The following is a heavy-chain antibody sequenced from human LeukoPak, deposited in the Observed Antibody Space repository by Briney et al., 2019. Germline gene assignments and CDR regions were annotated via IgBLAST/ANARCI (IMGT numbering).Heavy chain of an antibody. CDR1: GYSISSGYY. Sequence: SETLSLTCAVSGYSISSGYYWSWIRQPPGKGLEWIGEINHSGSTNYNPSLKNRVTISVDTSKNQFSLKLSSVTAADTAVYYCARGRGYYGSGSYPSFFDYWGQGTLVTVSS. CDR2: INHSGST. CDR3: ARGRGYYGSGSYPSFFDY. V-gene: IGHV4-34*01. J-gene: IGHJ4*02. D-gene: IGHD3-10*01.